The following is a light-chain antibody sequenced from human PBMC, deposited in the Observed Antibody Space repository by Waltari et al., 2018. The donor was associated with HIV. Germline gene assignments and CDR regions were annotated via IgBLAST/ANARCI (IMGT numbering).Light chain of an antibody. CDR1: NSNIGAGYF. CDR3: QSYDSSLRGSV. J-gene: IGLJ3*02. CDR2: SDI. Sequence: QSVLTQPPSVSGAPGQRVTISCTGNNSNIGAGYFVHWYQYLPGTAPKLLIYSDINRPAGGPDGFSVAKSGTAGSRAITGLQAEDEAEDYCQSYDSSLRGSVFGGGTKLTVL. V-gene: IGLV1-40*01.